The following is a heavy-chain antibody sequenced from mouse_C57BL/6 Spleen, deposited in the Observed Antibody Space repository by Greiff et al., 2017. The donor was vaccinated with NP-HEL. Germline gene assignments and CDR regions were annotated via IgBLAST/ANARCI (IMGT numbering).Heavy chain of an antibody. J-gene: IGHJ4*01. Sequence: DVHLVESGGGLVKPGGSLKLSCAASGFTFSDYGMHWVRQAPEKGLEWVAYISSGSSTIYYADTVKGRFTISRGNAKNTLFLQMTSLRSEDTAMYYCATRDGRYAMDYWGQGTSVTVSS. CDR3: ATRDGRYAMDY. CDR1: GFTFSDYG. CDR2: ISSGSSTI. V-gene: IGHV5-17*01. D-gene: IGHD2-3*01.